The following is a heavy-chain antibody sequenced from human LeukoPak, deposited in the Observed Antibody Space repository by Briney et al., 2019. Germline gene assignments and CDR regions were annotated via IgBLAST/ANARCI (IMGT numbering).Heavy chain of an antibody. D-gene: IGHD3-22*01. CDR2: IKQDGSQK. CDR1: GFAFSSYW. Sequence: GGSLRLSCAASGFAFSSYWMSWVRQAPGKGLEWVATIKQDGSQKEYVESVKGRFTISRDNAKNSLYLQMNSLRAEDTAVYYCARIKYYDSSGYYFDYWGQGTLVTVSS. J-gene: IGHJ4*02. CDR3: ARIKYYDSSGYYFDY. V-gene: IGHV3-7*02.